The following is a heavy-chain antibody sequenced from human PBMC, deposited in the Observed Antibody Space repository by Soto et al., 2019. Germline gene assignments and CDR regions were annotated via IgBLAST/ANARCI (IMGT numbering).Heavy chain of an antibody. Sequence: PSETLSLTCAVSGYSISSGYYWGWIRQPPGKGLEWIGSIYHSGSTYYNPSLKSRVTISVDTSKNQFSLKLSSVTAADTAVYHCARGGVVILFDYWGQGTLVTVSS. CDR2: IYHSGST. D-gene: IGHD3-3*01. CDR1: GYSISSGYY. J-gene: IGHJ4*02. CDR3: ARGGVVILFDY. V-gene: IGHV4-38-2*01.